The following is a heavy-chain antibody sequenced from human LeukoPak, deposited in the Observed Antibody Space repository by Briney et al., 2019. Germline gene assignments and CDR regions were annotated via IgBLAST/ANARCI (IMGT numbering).Heavy chain of an antibody. CDR3: TRTVPDYGDYEGWFDP. CDR2: IKSKTDGGTT. J-gene: IGHJ5*02. D-gene: IGHD4-17*01. Sequence: GGSLRLSCAASGFTFSDYYMSWIRQTPGKGLEWVGRIKSKTDGGTTDYAAPVKGRFTISRDDSKNTLYLQMNSLKTEDTAVYYCTRTVPDYGDYEGWFDPWGQGTLVTVSS. CDR1: GFTFSDYY. V-gene: IGHV3-15*01.